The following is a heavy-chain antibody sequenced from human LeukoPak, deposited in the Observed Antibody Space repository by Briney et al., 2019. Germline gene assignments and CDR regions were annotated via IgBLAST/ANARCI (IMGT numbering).Heavy chain of an antibody. CDR2: ISYDGSNK. CDR1: GFTFSSYE. CDR3: AWLLAYCGGDCYGGFDY. D-gene: IGHD2-21*02. Sequence: GGSLRLSCAASGFTFSSYEMNWVRQAPGKGLEWVAVISYDGSNKYYADSVKGRFTISRDNSKNTLYLQMNSLRAEDTAVYYCAWLLAYCGGDCYGGFDYWGQGTLVTVSS. J-gene: IGHJ4*02. V-gene: IGHV3-30*03.